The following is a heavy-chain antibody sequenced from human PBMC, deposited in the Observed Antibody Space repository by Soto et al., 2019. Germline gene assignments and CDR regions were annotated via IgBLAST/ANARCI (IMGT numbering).Heavy chain of an antibody. J-gene: IGHJ5*02. CDR3: ASSGGWNYPWFDP. CDR2: IIPIFGTA. V-gene: IGHV1-69*06. CDR1: GGTFSSYA. D-gene: IGHD1-7*01. Sequence: QVQLVQSGAEVKKPGSSVKVSCKASGGTFSSYAISWVRQAPGQGLEWMGGIIPIFGTANYAQKFQGRVTITADKHTSRDYMELSSMRSEDTAVYYCASSGGWNYPWFDPWGQGTLVTVSS.